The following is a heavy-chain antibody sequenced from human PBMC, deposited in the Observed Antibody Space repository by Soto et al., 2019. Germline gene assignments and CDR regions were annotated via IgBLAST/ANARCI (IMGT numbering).Heavy chain of an antibody. Sequence: VQLFASGGGSARPGGSLRLSCTASGFTFTSYGMGWVRQAPGKGLQWVSTIRGDGGQTHYTDSVKGRFSISRDNSKNTVYLQMHSLRAEDTAMYFCARDVGLDSDDFFAYWGQGTQVTVSS. CDR1: GFTFTSYG. D-gene: IGHD3-9*01. J-gene: IGHJ4*02. CDR3: ARDVGLDSDDFFAY. V-gene: IGHV3-23*01. CDR2: IRGDGGQT.